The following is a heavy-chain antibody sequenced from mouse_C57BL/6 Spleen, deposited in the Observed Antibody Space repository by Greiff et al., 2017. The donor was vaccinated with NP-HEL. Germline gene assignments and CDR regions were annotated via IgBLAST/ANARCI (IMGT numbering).Heavy chain of an antibody. V-gene: IGHV5-12*01. Sequence: EVKLVESGGGLVQPGGSLKLSCAASGFTFSDYYMYWVRQTPEKRLEWVAYISNGGGSTYYPDTVKGRFTISRDNAKNTLYLQMSRLKSEDTAMYYCARQGYDYDDFDYWGQGTTLTVSS. CDR2: ISNGGGST. D-gene: IGHD2-4*01. CDR1: GFTFSDYY. CDR3: ARQGYDYDDFDY. J-gene: IGHJ2*01.